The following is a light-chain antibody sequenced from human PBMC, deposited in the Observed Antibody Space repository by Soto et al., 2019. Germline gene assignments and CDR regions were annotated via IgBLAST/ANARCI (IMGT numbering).Light chain of an antibody. CDR3: CSYAGTLL. V-gene: IGLV2-11*01. CDR1: SSDVGGYNY. CDR2: DVS. J-gene: IGLJ3*02. Sequence: QSALTQPRSVSGSPGQSVTISCTGTSSDVGGYNYVAWYQQHPGKAPKLIIYDVSKRPPGVPDRFSGSKSGNAASLTISGLQAEDEADYYCCSYAGTLLFGGGTKLTVL.